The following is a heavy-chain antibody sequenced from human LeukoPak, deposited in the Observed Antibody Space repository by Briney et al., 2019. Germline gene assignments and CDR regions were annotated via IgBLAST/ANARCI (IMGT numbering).Heavy chain of an antibody. CDR1: GFTFSSYA. V-gene: IGHV3-7*01. CDR2: IKQDGSEK. Sequence: TGGSLRLSCAASGFTFSSYAMSWVRQAPGKGLEWVANIKQDGSEKYYVDSVKGRFTISRDNAKNSLYLQMNSLRAEDTAVYYCARERWLQWWGQGTLVTVSS. J-gene: IGHJ4*02. D-gene: IGHD5-24*01. CDR3: ARERWLQW.